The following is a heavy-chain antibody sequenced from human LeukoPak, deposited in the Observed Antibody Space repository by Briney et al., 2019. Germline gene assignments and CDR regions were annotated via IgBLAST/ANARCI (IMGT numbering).Heavy chain of an antibody. V-gene: IGHV1-69*04. CDR1: GGTFSSYA. CDR3: ARASGGLSIVLVPAFDY. J-gene: IGHJ4*02. CDR2: IIPILGIA. Sequence: SVKVSCKASGGTFSSYAISWVRQAPGQGLEWMGRIIPILGIANYAQKFQGRVTITADKSTSTAYMELSSLRSEDTAGYYCARASGGLSIVLVPAFDYWGQGNLVTVSS. D-gene: IGHD2-2*01.